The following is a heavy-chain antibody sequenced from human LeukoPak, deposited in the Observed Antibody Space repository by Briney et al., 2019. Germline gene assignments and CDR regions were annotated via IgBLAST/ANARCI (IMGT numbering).Heavy chain of an antibody. D-gene: IGHD6-13*01. CDR1: GFTVSSNY. Sequence: GGSLRLSCAASGFTVSSNYMSWVRQAPGKGLEWVSVIYSGGSTYYADSVKGRFTISRDNSKNTLYLQMNSLRAEDTAVYYCARDPGTIAAAGDLRAFDIWGQGTMVTVSS. V-gene: IGHV3-66*01. CDR2: IYSGGST. CDR3: ARDPGTIAAAGDLRAFDI. J-gene: IGHJ3*02.